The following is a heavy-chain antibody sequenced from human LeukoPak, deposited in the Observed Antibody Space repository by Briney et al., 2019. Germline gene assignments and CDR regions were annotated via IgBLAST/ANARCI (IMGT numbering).Heavy chain of an antibody. Sequence: HPGGSLRLSCAASGFTFSTYAMIWVRQAPAKGLEWVSTISGSGCITYYADSVKGRFTISRDNSKNTLYLQMNSVRAEDTAVYYCQLRFIAVAGTFDHWGQGTMVTVSS. J-gene: IGHJ4*02. V-gene: IGHV3-23*01. CDR1: GFTFSTYA. CDR3: QLRFIAVAGTFDH. CDR2: ISGSGCIT. D-gene: IGHD6-19*01.